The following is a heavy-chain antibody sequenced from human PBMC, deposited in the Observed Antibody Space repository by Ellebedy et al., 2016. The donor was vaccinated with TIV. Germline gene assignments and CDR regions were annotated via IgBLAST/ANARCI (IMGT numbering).Heavy chain of an antibody. CDR2: INGGNGDT. CDR3: ASGATPRTADY. Sequence: ASVKVSCXASGYSFIRNRIHWVRQAPGQRLEWLGSINGGNGDTTSSQKLQGRVTLTRDTSATSVFMELTSLTSEDTAVYYCASGATPRTADYWGQGTLVTVSS. V-gene: IGHV1-3*01. CDR1: GYSFIRNR. J-gene: IGHJ4*02. D-gene: IGHD1-14*01.